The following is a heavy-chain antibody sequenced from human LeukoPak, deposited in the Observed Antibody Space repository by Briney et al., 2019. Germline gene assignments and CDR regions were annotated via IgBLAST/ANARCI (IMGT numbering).Heavy chain of an antibody. Sequence: SETLSLTCTVSGGSISSSYYYWSWIRQHPGKGLEWIGYIYYSGSTYYNPSLKSRLTISVDTSKNQFSLKLSSVTAADTAVYYCARHRGAIAAAAPNWFDPWGQGTLVTVSS. CDR2: IYYSGST. V-gene: IGHV4-31*03. CDR1: GGSISSSYYY. CDR3: ARHRGAIAAAAPNWFDP. D-gene: IGHD6-13*01. J-gene: IGHJ5*02.